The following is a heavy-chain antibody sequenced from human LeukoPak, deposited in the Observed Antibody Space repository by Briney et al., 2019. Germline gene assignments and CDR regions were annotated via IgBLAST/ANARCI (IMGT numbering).Heavy chain of an antibody. CDR2: IYYSGST. V-gene: IGHV4-59*08. D-gene: IGHD6-13*01. CDR3: ASAGGRYSSRWPYWYFDL. Sequence: SETLSLTCTVSGGTLSSYYWSWIRQPPGKGLEWIGYIYYSGSTNYNPSLMSGGTISVDTSKSRFSLKLSCVPAADPAVYYCASAGGRYSSRWPYWYFDLWGRGTLVTVSS. CDR1: GGTLSSYY. J-gene: IGHJ2*01.